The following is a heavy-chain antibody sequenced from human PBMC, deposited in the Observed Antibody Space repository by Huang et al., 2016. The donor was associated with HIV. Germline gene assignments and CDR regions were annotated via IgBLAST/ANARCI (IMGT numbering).Heavy chain of an antibody. Sequence: QVQLVESGGGVVQPGRSLRLSCAASGFTLSDYAIHGVRQAPGSGLECGALISYEGNYKFDADSVRGSCTISSDNFNNTLYLQMNSLRHEDTALYYCARFGKRLPMLRGEDVIGDIWGQGTMVIVSS. V-gene: IGHV3-30-3*01. CDR1: GFTLSDYA. J-gene: IGHJ3*02. D-gene: IGHD3-10*01. CDR2: ISYEGNYK. CDR3: ARFGKRLPMLRGEDVIGDI.